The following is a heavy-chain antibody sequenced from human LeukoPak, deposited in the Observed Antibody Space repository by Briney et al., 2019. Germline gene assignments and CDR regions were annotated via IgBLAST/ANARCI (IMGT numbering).Heavy chain of an antibody. D-gene: IGHD2-8*01. CDR3: ARDHNVADV. CDR1: GFTFSHYW. J-gene: IGHJ3*01. Sequence: GGSLRLSCVASGFTFSHYWMTWYRQAPGKGREWVANLNQDGSIQAYGDSVRGRFTISRDNAKNSVYIKMNSLRVEDPAMYFCARDHNVADVWGRGTKVTVSS. V-gene: IGHV3-7*01. CDR2: LNQDGSIQ.